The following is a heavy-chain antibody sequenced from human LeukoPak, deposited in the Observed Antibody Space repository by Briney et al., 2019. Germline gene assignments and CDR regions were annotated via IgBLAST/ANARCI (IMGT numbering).Heavy chain of an antibody. CDR2: IGDTGRAK. Sequence: GRSLRLSCAASGFTFSRHGMHWVRQAPGKGLEWVAVIGDTGRAKYYADSVEGRFTASRDNFKNTLYLEMYSLRYDDTALYYCAREAAWGNWYFDHWGRGTLVTVSS. CDR1: GFTFSRHG. J-gene: IGHJ2*01. V-gene: IGHV3-33*08. D-gene: IGHD3-16*01. CDR3: AREAAWGNWYFDH.